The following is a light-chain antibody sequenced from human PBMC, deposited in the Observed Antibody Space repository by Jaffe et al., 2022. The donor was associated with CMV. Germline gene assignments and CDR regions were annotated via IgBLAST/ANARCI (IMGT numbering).Light chain of an antibody. CDR2: KAS. J-gene: IGKJ1*01. CDR1: ESIRSY. Sequence: DIHMTQSPSTLSASVGDRVTVTCRASESIRSYLAWYQQKPGKAPKLLIYKASNLESGVPSRFSGSGSGTEFTLTISSLQPDDFATYYCQQYGSYSGRTFGQGTRVEIK. CDR3: QQYGSYSGRT. V-gene: IGKV1-5*03.